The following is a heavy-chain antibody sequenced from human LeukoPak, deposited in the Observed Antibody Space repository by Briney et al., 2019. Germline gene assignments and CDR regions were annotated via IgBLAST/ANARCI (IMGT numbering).Heavy chain of an antibody. Sequence: GGSLRLSCAASGFTFSSYAMSWVRQAPGKGLEWVSSISGSGSSTYYADSVKGRFTISRDNSKNTLYLQMSSLRDEDTALYYCAKDSERYCSSATCYAFDYWGQGTLVTVSS. CDR1: GFTFSSYA. CDR3: AKDSERYCSSATCYAFDY. D-gene: IGHD2-2*01. V-gene: IGHV3-23*01. J-gene: IGHJ4*02. CDR2: ISGSGSST.